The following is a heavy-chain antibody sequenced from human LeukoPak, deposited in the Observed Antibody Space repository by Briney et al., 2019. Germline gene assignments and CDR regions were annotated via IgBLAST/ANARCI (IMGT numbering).Heavy chain of an antibody. Sequence: SETLSLTCTVSGCSISSYYWSWIRQPPGKGLEWIGYIYYSGSTNYNPSLKSRVTISVDTSKNQFSLKLSSVTAADTAVYYCARHRVYCSSTSCYERNPGYYYYYGMDVWGQGTTVTVSS. CDR2: IYYSGST. CDR1: GCSISSYY. CDR3: ARHRVYCSSTSCYERNPGYYYYYGMDV. D-gene: IGHD2-2*01. J-gene: IGHJ6*02. V-gene: IGHV4-59*01.